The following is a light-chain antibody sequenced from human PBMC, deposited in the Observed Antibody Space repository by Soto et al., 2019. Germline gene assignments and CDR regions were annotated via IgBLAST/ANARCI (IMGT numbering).Light chain of an antibody. CDR1: QSVSDMY. V-gene: IGKV3-20*01. Sequence: EIVLTQSPGTLSLSPGERATLSCRASQSVSDMYLAWYQHKPGQAPRLLIYASNRATGIPDRFSGSGPGTVLTLTIKRLEPEDFAVYYCQRYGTSALFGPGTKVEIK. CDR3: QRYGTSAL. J-gene: IGKJ3*01. CDR2: AS.